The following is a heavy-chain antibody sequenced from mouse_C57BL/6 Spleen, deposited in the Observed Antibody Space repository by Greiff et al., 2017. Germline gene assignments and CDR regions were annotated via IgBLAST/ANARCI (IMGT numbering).Heavy chain of an antibody. CDR2: ISYDGSN. J-gene: IGHJ3*01. Sequence: EVKLMESGPGLVKPSQSLSLTCSVTGYSITSGYYWNWIRQFPGNKLEWMGYISYDGSNNYNPSPKNRISITRDPSKNQFFLKLNSVTNEDTATYYGARGGGYDPWFAYWGQGTLVTVSA. D-gene: IGHD2-2*01. V-gene: IGHV3-6*01. CDR3: ARGGGYDPWFAY. CDR1: GYSITSGYY.